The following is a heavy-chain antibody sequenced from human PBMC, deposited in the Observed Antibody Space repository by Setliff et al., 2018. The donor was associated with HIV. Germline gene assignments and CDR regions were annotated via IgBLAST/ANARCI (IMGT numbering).Heavy chain of an antibody. D-gene: IGHD2-2*01. CDR1: GYTFTSYF. CDR3: ARAGGGATDQAFDI. CDR2: IDPNGGAT. V-gene: IGHV1-46*01. Sequence: ASVKVSCKAFGYTFTSYFLHWVRQAPGQGLEWLGIIDPNGGATNNAQKLLGRLTVPTDTSPGTLYMELSNLRSDDSAVYYCARAGGGATDQAFDIWGQGTMVTVSS. J-gene: IGHJ3*02.